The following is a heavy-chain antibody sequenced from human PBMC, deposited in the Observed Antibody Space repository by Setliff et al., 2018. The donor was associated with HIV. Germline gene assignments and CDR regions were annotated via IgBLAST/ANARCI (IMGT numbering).Heavy chain of an antibody. CDR3: ATLDY. CDR1: GYSLSGYP. J-gene: IGHJ4*02. Sequence: GASVKVSCKTSGYSLSGYPLHWVRQAPGQGLEWMGGINPNRGDTNYAQKFQGRVSMTRDTSISTAYMELSRLRPDDTAVYYCATLDYWGQGTLVTVSS. V-gene: IGHV1-2*02. CDR2: INPNRGDT.